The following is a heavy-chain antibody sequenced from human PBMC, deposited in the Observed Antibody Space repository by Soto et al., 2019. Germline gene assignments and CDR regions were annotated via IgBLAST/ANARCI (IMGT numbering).Heavy chain of an antibody. D-gene: IGHD4-17*01. V-gene: IGHV4-59*01. CDR3: AREYGTTVTTFDY. J-gene: IGHJ4*02. CDR2: IYYSGTT. CDR1: GGSISNYY. Sequence: QVQLQESGPGLVKPSETLSLTCTVSGGSISNYYWSWIRQPPGKGLEWIAYIYYSGTTNYNPSLKTQLTISIDTSKRQCSLKLSSVTAADPAVYYCAREYGTTVTTFDYWGQGALGNVSS.